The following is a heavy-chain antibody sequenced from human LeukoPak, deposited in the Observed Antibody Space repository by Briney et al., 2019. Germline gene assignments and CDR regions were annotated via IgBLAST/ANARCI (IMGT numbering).Heavy chain of an antibody. CDR3: ARGGCSSTSCYSYYYYYMDV. CDR2: ISAYNGNT. V-gene: IGHV1-18*01. J-gene: IGHJ6*03. D-gene: IGHD2-2*02. Sequence: GASVKVSCKASGYTFTSYGISWVRQAPGQGLEWMGWISAYNGNTNYAQKLQGRVTMTTDTSTSTAYMELRSLRSDDTAVYYCARGGCSSTSCYSYYYYYMDVWGKGTTVTVSS. CDR1: GYTFTSYG.